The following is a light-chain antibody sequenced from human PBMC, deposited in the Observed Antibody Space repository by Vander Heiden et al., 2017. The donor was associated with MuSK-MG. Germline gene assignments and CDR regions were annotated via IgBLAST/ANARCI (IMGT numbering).Light chain of an antibody. V-gene: IGKV4-1*01. CDR3: QQYYSTLLT. CDR1: QSVLYSSNNKNY. Sequence: DIVITQSPDPLAVSLGEKATINCKSSQSVLYSSNNKNYLAWYQQKPGQPPKLLIYWASTRESGVPDRFSGSGSGTDFTLTISSLQAEDVAVYYCQQYYSTLLTFGGGTKVEIK. CDR2: WAS. J-gene: IGKJ4*01.